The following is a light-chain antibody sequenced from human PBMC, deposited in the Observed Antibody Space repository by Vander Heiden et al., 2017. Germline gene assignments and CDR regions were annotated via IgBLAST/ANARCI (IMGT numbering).Light chain of an antibody. CDR2: DAS. CDR3: QQYNNWLALT. V-gene: IGKV3-15*01. Sequence: EIVMTHSPATLSGSPGERATLSCRASQSVSVNLAWYQQKPGQAPRLLIYDASTRATGTPARFSGSGSGTEFTLTISSLQSEDFAVYYCQQYNNWLALTFGGGTKVEIK. J-gene: IGKJ4*01. CDR1: QSVSVN.